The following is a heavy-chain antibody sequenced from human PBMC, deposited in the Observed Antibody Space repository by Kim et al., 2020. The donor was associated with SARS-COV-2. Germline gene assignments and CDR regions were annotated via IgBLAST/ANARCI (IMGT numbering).Heavy chain of an antibody. V-gene: IGHV3-11*01. CDR2: ISSSGSTI. CDR3: ARDRHDDYVWGSYRYSGY. Sequence: GGSLRLSCAASGFTFSDYYMSWIRQAPGKGLEWVSYISSSGSTIYYADSVKGRFTISRDNAKNSLYLQMNSLRAEDTAVYYCARDRHDDYVWGSYRYSGYWGQGTLVTVSS. CDR1: GFTFSDYY. J-gene: IGHJ4*02. D-gene: IGHD3-16*02.